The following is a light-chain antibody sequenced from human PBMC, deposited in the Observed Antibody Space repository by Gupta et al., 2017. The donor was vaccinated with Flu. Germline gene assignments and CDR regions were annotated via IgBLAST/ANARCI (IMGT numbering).Light chain of an antibody. CDR2: GAS. CDR3: QLDGSSPKFT. CDR1: QSISSKY. V-gene: IGKV3-20*01. J-gene: IGKJ3*01. Sequence: EIVLTQSPGTLSLSPGERATLPCRASQSISSKYLAWYQQKPGQAPRLLIYGASSRDAGIPDRFSGSESGAAFTLTISRREPDDFAVYYCQLDGSSPKFTFGHGTKVDIK.